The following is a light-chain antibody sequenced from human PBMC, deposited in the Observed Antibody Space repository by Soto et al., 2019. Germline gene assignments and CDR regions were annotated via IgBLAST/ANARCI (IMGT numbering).Light chain of an antibody. CDR1: QAISND. J-gene: IGKJ1*01. CDR3: LQDYNYPRT. Sequence: AIQMTQSPSSLSASVGDRVTISCRASQAISNDLGWYQQKPGKAPLLLIYETSTLQSGVPSRFSGSRSGTDFTLTINSLQPEDFATYYCLQDYNYPRTFGQETKVEVK. V-gene: IGKV1-6*01. CDR2: ETS.